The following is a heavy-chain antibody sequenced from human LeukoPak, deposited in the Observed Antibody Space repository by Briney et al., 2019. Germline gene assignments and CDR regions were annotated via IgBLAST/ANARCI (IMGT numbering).Heavy chain of an antibody. Sequence: GGSLRLSCAASGFTFSSYAMSWVRQAPGKGLEWVSSITGSGDDTNHADSVKGRFTISRDNSKDTLFLQMNSLRPEDTAVYYCAKDQQRFLEWSPSDYWGQGTLVTVSS. J-gene: IGHJ4*02. CDR2: ITGSGDDT. CDR3: AKDQQRFLEWSPSDY. V-gene: IGHV3-23*01. D-gene: IGHD3-3*01. CDR1: GFTFSSYA.